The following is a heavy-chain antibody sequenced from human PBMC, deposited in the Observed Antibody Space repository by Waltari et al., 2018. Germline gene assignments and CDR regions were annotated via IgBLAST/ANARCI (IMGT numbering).Heavy chain of an antibody. Sequence: QLQLPESGSGLVKPSQTLSLTCAVSGGSISSGGSSSSCIRQPPRKGLEWIGYNKHSARNSYNPTLKCRVTIAEGRFTIQCALKMNSVAAANTGVYCGARAMQWLDKSWYDRWGQGTLVTV. CDR1: GGSISSGGSS. V-gene: IGHV4-30-2*01. D-gene: IGHD6-19*01. J-gene: IGHJ5*02. CDR2: NKHSARN. CDR3: ARAMQWLDKSWYDR.